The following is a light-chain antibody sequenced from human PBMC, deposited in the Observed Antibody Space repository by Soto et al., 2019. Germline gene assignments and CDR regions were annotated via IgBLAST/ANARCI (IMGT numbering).Light chain of an antibody. J-gene: IGKJ1*01. CDR2: DAS. Sequence: EIVLTQSPATLSLSPGERATLSCGASQTVGSTYLAWYQQKPGLAPRLLIYDASSRATGIPDRFSGSGSGTAFTLTISRLEPEDFAVYYCQHYGSSPWTFVQGTKVEIK. V-gene: IGKV3D-20*01. CDR3: QHYGSSPWT. CDR1: QTVGSTY.